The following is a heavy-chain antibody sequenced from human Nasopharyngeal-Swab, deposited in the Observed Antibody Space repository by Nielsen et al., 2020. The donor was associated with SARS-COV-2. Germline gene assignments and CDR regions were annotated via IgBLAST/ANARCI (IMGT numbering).Heavy chain of an antibody. CDR2: IKQDGSAK. J-gene: IGHJ6*02. CDR1: GFTFSSYW. D-gene: IGHD2-21*01. CDR3: ARVGVVIAHYYYYGMDV. V-gene: IGHV3-7*01. Sequence: GESLKISCAASGFTFSSYWMSWVRQAPGKGLEWVANIKQDGSAKYYVDSVKGRFTISRDNAKNSLYLQMNSLRAEDTAVYYCARVGVVIAHYYYYGMDVWGQGTTVSVSS.